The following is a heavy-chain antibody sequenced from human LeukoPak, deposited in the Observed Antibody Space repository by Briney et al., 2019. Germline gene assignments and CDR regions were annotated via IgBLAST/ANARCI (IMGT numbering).Heavy chain of an antibody. CDR3: AAGTPNIVAHDAFDI. D-gene: IGHD5-12*01. CDR1: GFTFTSSA. J-gene: IGHJ3*02. CDR2: IVVGSGNT. V-gene: IGHV1-58*02. Sequence: GTSVKVSCKASGFTFTSSAMQWVRQARGQRLEWTGWIVVGSGNTNYAQKFQERVTITRDMSTSTAYMELSSLRSEDTAVYYCAAGTPNIVAHDAFDIWGQGTMVTVSS.